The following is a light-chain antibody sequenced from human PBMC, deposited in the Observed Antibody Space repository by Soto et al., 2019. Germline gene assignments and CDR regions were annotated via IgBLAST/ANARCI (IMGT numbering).Light chain of an antibody. J-gene: IGKJ4*01. Sequence: DIQMTQSPSTLSASVGDRVTITCRASQNIGGWLAWYQQKPGKAPNLLIHKTSTLQSGVPLRFSGSGSGTEFTLTISSLQPDDSAAYYCQHYQAYPFTFGGGTKVEIK. CDR1: QNIGGW. CDR3: QHYQAYPFT. CDR2: KTS. V-gene: IGKV1-5*03.